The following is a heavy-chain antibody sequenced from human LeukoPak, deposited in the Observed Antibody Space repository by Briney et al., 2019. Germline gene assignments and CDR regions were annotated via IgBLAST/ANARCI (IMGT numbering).Heavy chain of an antibody. J-gene: IGHJ4*02. CDR1: GYTFTSYD. Sequence: ASVKVSCKASGYTFTSYDINWVRQATGQGLEWTGWMNPNSGNTGYAQKFQGRVTITRNTSISTAYMELSSLRSEDTAVYYCARGGIQLWLSSGFDYWGQGTLVTVSS. CDR3: ARGGIQLWLSSGFDY. D-gene: IGHD5-18*01. CDR2: MNPNSGNT. V-gene: IGHV1-8*03.